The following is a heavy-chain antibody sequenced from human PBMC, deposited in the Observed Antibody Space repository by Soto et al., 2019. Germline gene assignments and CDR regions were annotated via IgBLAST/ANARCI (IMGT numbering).Heavy chain of an antibody. V-gene: IGHV3-30*01. J-gene: IGHJ4*02. CDR3: AGPDTGGTYFEF. D-gene: IGHD3-16*01. CDR2: ISYLGTKT. CDR1: GFTFSEYD. Sequence: QVQLVESGGGVVQPGMSLSLSCADSGFTFSEYDMHWVRQAPGKGLEWVALISYLGTKTDYADSVKGRFTISRDNFKKTVSLQRESLRAEDSAVYCCAGPDTGGTYFEFWGRGTLVTVSS.